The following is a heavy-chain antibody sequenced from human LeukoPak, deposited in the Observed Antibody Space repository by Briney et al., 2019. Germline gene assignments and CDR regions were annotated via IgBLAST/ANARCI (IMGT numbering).Heavy chain of an antibody. CDR2: INPHTGDA. D-gene: IGHD6-13*01. Sequence: ASVTVSCKASGYTFTGSYMFWVRQAPGQGLEWMGWINPHTGDANYAQKFQGRVTMPRDTSISTAYMELYRLTSDDTAMFYCARSQRPGYSSSWYLGAGFDIWGQGTMFTVSS. V-gene: IGHV1-2*02. J-gene: IGHJ3*02. CDR1: GYTFTGSY. CDR3: ARSQRPGYSSSWYLGAGFDI.